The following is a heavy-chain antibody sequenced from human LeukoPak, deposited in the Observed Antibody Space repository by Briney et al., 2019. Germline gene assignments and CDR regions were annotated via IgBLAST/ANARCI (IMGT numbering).Heavy chain of an antibody. CDR3: ATPTTGCSSTSCYLLF. CDR2: IYPADSET. Sequence: GESLKISCKDSGSTFTSHWIGWVRQMPGKGLEWMVVIYPADSETTYSPSFQGQVTISADKSISTAYLQWSSLKASDTAMYYCATPTTGCSSTSCYLLFWGQGTLVTVSS. V-gene: IGHV5-51*01. D-gene: IGHD2-2*01. CDR1: GSTFTSHW. J-gene: IGHJ4*02.